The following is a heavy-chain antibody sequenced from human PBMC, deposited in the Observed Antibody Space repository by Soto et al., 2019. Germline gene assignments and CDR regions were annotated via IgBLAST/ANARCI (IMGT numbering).Heavy chain of an antibody. J-gene: IGHJ6*02. D-gene: IGHD2-21*02. Sequence: ASVKVSCKASGYTFTSYGISWVRQAPGQGLEWMGWISAYNGNTNCAQKLQGRVTMTTDTSTSTAYMELRSLRSDDTAMYYCARGAVVVTATGYYYYGMDVWGQGTTVTVSS. CDR3: ARGAVVVTATGYYYYGMDV. CDR2: ISAYNGNT. V-gene: IGHV1-18*01. CDR1: GYTFTSYG.